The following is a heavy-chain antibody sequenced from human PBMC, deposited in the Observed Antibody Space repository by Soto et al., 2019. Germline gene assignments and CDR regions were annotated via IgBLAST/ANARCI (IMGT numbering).Heavy chain of an antibody. CDR1: GYTFNTYG. D-gene: IGHD2-15*01. V-gene: IGHV1-18*01. J-gene: IGHJ3*02. Sequence: QVHLVQSGPEVKKPGASVKISCKASGYTFNTYGITWVRQAPGQGLEWMAWINAYNGNRIYAQNLHGRVHVDTDTSTSAAYLELTSLSSTDTAAYFGARDRDRLADIWGLRRMVTGSS. CDR2: INAYNGNR. CDR3: ARDRDRLADI.